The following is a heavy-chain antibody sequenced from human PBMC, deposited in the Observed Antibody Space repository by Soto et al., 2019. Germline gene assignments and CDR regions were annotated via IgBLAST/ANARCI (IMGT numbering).Heavy chain of an antibody. V-gene: IGHV4-31*03. CDR2: IYYSGST. Sequence: QVQLQESGPGLVKPSQTLSLTCTVSGGSISSGGYYWSWIRQHPGKGLEWIGYIYYSGSTYYNPSPKSRVTLSVDTSKTQFSLKLRSVTAADTAVYYCARGELRFWFDPWGQGTLVTVSS. CDR3: ARGELRFWFDP. J-gene: IGHJ5*02. CDR1: GGSISSGGYY. D-gene: IGHD1-26*01.